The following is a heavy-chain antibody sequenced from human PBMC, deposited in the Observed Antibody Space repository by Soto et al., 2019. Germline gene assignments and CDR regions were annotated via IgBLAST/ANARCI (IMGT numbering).Heavy chain of an antibody. CDR1: GFTFSDYY. J-gene: IGHJ6*03. V-gene: IGHV3-11*01. CDR3: ARRAYNDYGDYEGFYYYYMDV. D-gene: IGHD4-17*01. Sequence: GGSLKLSCAASGFTFSDYYMSWIRQAPGKGLEWVSYISSSGSTIYYADSVKGRFTISRDNAKNSLYLQMNSLRAEDTAVYYCARRAYNDYGDYEGFYYYYMDVWGKGTTVTVSS. CDR2: ISSSGSTI.